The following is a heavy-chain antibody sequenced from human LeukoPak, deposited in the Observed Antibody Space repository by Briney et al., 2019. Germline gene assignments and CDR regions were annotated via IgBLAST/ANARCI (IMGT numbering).Heavy chain of an antibody. Sequence: HPGGSLRLSCAASGFTFSSYWMHWVRQAPGKGLVWVSRLNSDGSTTSYGESVKGRFTISRDNAKNSLYLQMNSLRAEDTAVYYCARDPKLSNRGNSYYDFWSGYYTGDRDYFGYWGQGTLVTVSS. CDR3: ARDPKLSNRGNSYYDFWSGYYTGDRDYFGY. J-gene: IGHJ4*02. CDR2: LNSDGSTT. CDR1: GFTFSSYW. D-gene: IGHD3-3*01. V-gene: IGHV3-74*01.